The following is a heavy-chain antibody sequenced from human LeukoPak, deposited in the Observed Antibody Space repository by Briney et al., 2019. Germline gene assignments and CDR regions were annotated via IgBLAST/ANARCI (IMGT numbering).Heavy chain of an antibody. D-gene: IGHD5-18*01. J-gene: IGHJ4*02. CDR3: ARGLWTIDY. CDR2: INHSGST. Sequence: SETLSLTCTVSSGSISSTSFYWGWIRQPPGKGLEWIGEINHSGSTNYNPSLKSRVTISVDTSKNQFSLKLSSVTAADTAVYYCARGLWTIDYWGQGTLVTVSS. CDR1: SGSISSTSFY. V-gene: IGHV4-39*01.